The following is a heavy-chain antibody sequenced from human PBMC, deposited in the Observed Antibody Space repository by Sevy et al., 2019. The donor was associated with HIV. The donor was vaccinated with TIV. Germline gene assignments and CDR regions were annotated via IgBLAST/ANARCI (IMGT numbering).Heavy chain of an antibody. CDR1: GFTFRTYS. V-gene: IGHV3-48*01. CDR3: ARAYSGGWPQGAWTDY. CDR2: ISRSSRTI. Sequence: GGSLRLSCAASGFTFRTYSMNWVRQAPGKGLEWLSYISRSSRTIDYADSVEGRFTISRDNAKNSLYMQINSLRAEDTAVYYCARAYSGGWPQGAWTDYWGQGTLVTVSS. D-gene: IGHD6-19*01. J-gene: IGHJ4*02.